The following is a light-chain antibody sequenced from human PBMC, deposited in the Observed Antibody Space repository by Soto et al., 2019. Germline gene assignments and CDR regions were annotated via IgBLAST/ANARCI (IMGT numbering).Light chain of an antibody. CDR3: QQYGSSLFT. V-gene: IGKV3-20*01. J-gene: IGKJ3*01. CDR2: GTS. Sequence: EIVFTQSPGTLSFSRGERATLSCRASQSVSSKYLAWYQQKPGQAPRVLIYGTSIRASGVPERFSGGGSGTDFTLTITRLEPEDFAVYYCQQYGSSLFTLGPGTKVDIK. CDR1: QSVSSKY.